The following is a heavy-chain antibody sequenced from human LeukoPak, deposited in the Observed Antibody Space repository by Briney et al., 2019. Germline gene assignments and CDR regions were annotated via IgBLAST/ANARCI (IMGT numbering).Heavy chain of an antibody. V-gene: IGHV3-74*01. CDR3: AGAVAAMYYNY. Sequence: PAGSLTLYCSASAFTFSSYWMHWDRHAPGQGLVWVSRTNSDGTSTRYADSVKGRFTISRDTAKNTMYLRRHSLSAEDASFYYCAGAVAAMYYNYWGQGTLVTASS. CDR1: AFTFSSYW. CDR2: TNSDGTST. D-gene: IGHD6-19*01. J-gene: IGHJ4*02.